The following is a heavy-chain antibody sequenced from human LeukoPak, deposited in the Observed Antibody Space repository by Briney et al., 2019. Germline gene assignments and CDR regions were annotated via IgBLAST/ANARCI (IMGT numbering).Heavy chain of an antibody. CDR3: ARVVRSSSPALYFDY. J-gene: IGHJ4*02. Sequence: SETLSLTCAVYGGSFSGYYWSWIRQPPGKGLEWTGEINHSGSTNYNPSLKSRVTISVDTSKNQFSLKLSSVTAADTAVYYCARVVRSSSPALYFDYWGQGTLVTVSS. V-gene: IGHV4-34*01. D-gene: IGHD6-6*01. CDR1: GGSFSGYY. CDR2: INHSGST.